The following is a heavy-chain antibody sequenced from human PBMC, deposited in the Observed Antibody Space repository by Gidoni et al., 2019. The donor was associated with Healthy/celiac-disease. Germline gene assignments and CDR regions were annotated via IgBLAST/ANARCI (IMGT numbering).Heavy chain of an antibody. V-gene: IGHV3-48*01. CDR2: ISSSRSTI. CDR1: GFPFSSYS. Sequence: EVQLVESGGALVQPGGSLRLSCAASGFPFSSYSMTWVRQAPGKGLAWVSFISSSRSTIYYADSVKGRFTISRDNAKNSRYLQLNSLSAEDTAVYYCARDQSRYNWNWPNYYYYYGMDVWGQGTTVTVSS. J-gene: IGHJ6*02. D-gene: IGHD1-7*01. CDR3: ARDQSRYNWNWPNYYYYYGMDV.